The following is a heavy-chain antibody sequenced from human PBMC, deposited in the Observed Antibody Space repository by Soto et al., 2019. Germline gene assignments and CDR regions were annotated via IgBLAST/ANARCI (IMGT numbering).Heavy chain of an antibody. CDR3: ATQKSSSADHSYGMDV. CDR2: IYSDGRT. CDR1: VGSISNRGYA. V-gene: IGHV4-39*01. D-gene: IGHD6-6*01. Sequence: SETLSLTCTLSVGSISNRGYAWGWIRKARGKGREWIGNIYSDGRTYYNPSLRSRVALAIGTSQNQFSLKLTSVDASDTAIYYCATQKSSSADHSYGMDVWGVGTTVTVSS. J-gene: IGHJ6*01.